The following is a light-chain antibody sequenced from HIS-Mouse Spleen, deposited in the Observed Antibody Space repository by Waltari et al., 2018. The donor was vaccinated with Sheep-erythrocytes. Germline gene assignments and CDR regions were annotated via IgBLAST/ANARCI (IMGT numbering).Light chain of an antibody. CDR3: CSYAGSSTPWV. Sequence: QSALTQPASVSGSPGPSITISCPGTRSDVGSYTLVSWYQQHPGKAPKLMIYEGSKRPSGVSNRFSGSKSGNTASLTISGLQAEDEADYYCCSYAGSSTPWVFGGGTKLTVL. CDR1: RSDVGSYTL. V-gene: IGLV2-23*01. CDR2: EGS. J-gene: IGLJ3*02.